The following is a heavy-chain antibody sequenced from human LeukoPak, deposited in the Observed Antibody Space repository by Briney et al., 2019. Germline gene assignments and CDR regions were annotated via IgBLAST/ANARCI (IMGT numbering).Heavy chain of an antibody. D-gene: IGHD6-19*01. J-gene: IGHJ3*02. CDR2: ISYDGSNK. Sequence: GGSLRLSCAASGFTFSSYSMNWVRQAPGKGLEWVAVISYDGSNKYYADSVKGRFTISRDNSKNTLYLQMNSLRAEDTAVYYCARDMAVAAGDAFDIWGQGTMVTVSS. CDR1: GFTFSSYS. CDR3: ARDMAVAAGDAFDI. V-gene: IGHV3-30*03.